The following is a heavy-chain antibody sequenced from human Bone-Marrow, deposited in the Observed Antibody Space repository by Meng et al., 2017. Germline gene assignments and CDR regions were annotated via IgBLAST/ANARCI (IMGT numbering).Heavy chain of an antibody. Sequence: SETLSLTCTVSGGSISSYYWSWIRQPAGKGLEWIGRIYTSGSTNYNPSLKSRVTMSVDTSKNQFSLKLSSVTAADTAVYYCARAGVTIFGVVIPRNWDYYYYGMDVWGQGTTVTVSS. CDR2: IYTSGST. CDR1: GGSISSYY. D-gene: IGHD3-3*01. J-gene: IGHJ6*02. V-gene: IGHV4-4*07. CDR3: ARAGVTIFGVVIPRNWDYYYYGMDV.